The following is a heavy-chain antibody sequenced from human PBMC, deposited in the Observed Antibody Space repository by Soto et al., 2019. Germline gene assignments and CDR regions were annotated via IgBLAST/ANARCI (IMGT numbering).Heavy chain of an antibody. V-gene: IGHV1-18*04. D-gene: IGHD2-15*01. J-gene: IGHJ4*02. Sequence: QVQLVQSGAEVKKPGASVKVSCKASGYTFTSYGISWVRQAPGQGLEWMGWISASNGNTNYAQKLQGRVTMTTDTSTSTAYMELRSLRSDDTAVYYCARDDGIGCSGGSCYFDYWGQGTLVTVSS. CDR1: GYTFTSYG. CDR2: ISASNGNT. CDR3: ARDDGIGCSGGSCYFDY.